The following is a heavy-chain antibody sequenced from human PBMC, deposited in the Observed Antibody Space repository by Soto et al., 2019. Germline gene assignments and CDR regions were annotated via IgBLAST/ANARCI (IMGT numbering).Heavy chain of an antibody. V-gene: IGHV3-30-3*01. CDR2: ISYDGSNK. CDR1: VFNFISYA. J-gene: IGHJ3*02. Sequence: GRSLRLSCASSVFNFISYAMHWVRQAPGKGLEWVAVISYDGSNKYYADSVKGRFTISRDNSKNTLYLQMNSLRAEDTAVYYCARDPTQRYYDSSGYYYGFTFDIWGQGTMVTVSS. CDR3: ARDPTQRYYDSSGYYYGFTFDI. D-gene: IGHD3-22*01.